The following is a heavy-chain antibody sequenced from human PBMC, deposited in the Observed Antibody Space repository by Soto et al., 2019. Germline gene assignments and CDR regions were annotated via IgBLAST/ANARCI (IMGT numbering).Heavy chain of an antibody. CDR1: GFTFSSYW. CDR3: AGGSGGPYYYYGMDV. V-gene: IGHV3-7*01. Sequence: GGSLRLSCAASGFTFSSYWMSWVRQAPGKGLEWVANIKQDGSEKYYVDSVRGRFTISRDNAKNSLYPQMNSLIAEDTAVYYCAGGSGGPYYYYGMDVWGQGTTVTVSS. J-gene: IGHJ6*02. CDR2: IKQDGSEK. D-gene: IGHD2-15*01.